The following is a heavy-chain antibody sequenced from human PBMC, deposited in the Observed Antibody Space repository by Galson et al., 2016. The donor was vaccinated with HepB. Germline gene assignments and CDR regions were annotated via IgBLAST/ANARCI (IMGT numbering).Heavy chain of an antibody. Sequence: SCKASGYTFTSYYMHWVRQAPGQGLEWMGLINPSGGSTTYAQNCQGRVTMTRDTYTSTVYMELSSLRSEDTAVSYCARVTTPAYYFDYWGQGTLVTVSS. CDR3: ARVTTPAYYFDY. V-gene: IGHV1-46*01. D-gene: IGHD1-26*01. J-gene: IGHJ4*02. CDR1: GYTFTSYY. CDR2: INPSGGST.